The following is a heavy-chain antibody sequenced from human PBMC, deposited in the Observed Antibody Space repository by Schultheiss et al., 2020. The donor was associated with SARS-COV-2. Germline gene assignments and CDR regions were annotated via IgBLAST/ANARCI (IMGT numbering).Heavy chain of an antibody. V-gene: IGHV3-21*01. CDR3: ARELARAWGYYYGMDV. D-gene: IGHD3-16*01. CDR2: ISSSSSYI. J-gene: IGHJ6*02. CDR1: GFTFSSYS. Sequence: GGSLRLSCAASGFTFSSYSMNWVRQAPGKGLEWVSSISSSSSYIYYADSVKGRFTISRDNAKNSLYLQMNSLRADDTAVYYCARELARAWGYYYGMDVWGQGTTVTVAS.